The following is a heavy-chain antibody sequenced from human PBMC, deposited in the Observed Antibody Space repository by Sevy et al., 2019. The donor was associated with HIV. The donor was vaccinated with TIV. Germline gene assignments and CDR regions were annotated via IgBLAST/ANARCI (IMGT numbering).Heavy chain of an antibody. CDR1: GESISSYS. CDR2: IYTRGRT. V-gene: IGHV4-4*07. CDR3: GRVRSADQYVDV. J-gene: IGHJ6*03. Sequence: SETLSLTCTVSGESISSYSWSWIRQPAGKGPEWIGHIYTRGRTNYNPSLKSRVIMSIDKSNNQVSLKLNSVTAADTAVYYCGRVRSADQYVDVWGRGTTVTVSS. D-gene: IGHD6-25*01.